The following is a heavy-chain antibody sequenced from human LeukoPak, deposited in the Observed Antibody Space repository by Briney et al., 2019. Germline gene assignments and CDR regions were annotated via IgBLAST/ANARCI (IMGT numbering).Heavy chain of an antibody. J-gene: IGHJ4*02. CDR3: ARASRSSSWTDYSDY. CDR1: GFTFSSYG. V-gene: IGHV3-33*01. D-gene: IGHD6-6*01. Sequence: GRSLRLSCAASGFTFSSYGMHWVRQAPGKGLEWVAVIWYDGSNKYYADSVKGRFTISRDNSKNTLYLQMNSLRAEDTAVYYCARASRSSSWTDYSDYWGQGNLVTVSS. CDR2: IWYDGSNK.